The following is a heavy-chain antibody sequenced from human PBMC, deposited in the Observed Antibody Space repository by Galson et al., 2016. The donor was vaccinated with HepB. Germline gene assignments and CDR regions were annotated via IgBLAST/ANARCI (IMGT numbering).Heavy chain of an antibody. J-gene: IGHJ3*02. CDR3: ARDSWDIVVVSPAMFTFDI. CDR1: GFTFRSYW. D-gene: IGHD2-2*01. Sequence: SLRLPRAVSGFTFRSYWMSWVRQAPGRGLEWVANIKQDGSENYYLDSVKGRFTISRDNAKNSLSLQMNSLRVEDTAVYYCARDSWDIVVVSPAMFTFDIWGQGTMVTVS. V-gene: IGHV3-7*01. CDR2: IKQDGSEN.